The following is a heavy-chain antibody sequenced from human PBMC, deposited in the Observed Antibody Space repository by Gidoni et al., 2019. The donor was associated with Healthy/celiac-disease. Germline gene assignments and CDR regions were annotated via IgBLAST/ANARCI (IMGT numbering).Heavy chain of an antibody. Sequence: EVQLVESGGGLVKPGGSLRLSCAASAFTFSSYSINWVRQAPGKGLECVSSISSSSSYIYYADSVKGRFTISRDNAKNSLYLQMNSLRAEDTAVYYCAREGGYCSSTSCYNPVYWGQGTLVTVSS. V-gene: IGHV3-21*01. J-gene: IGHJ4*02. D-gene: IGHD2-2*02. CDR1: AFTFSSYS. CDR3: AREGGYCSSTSCYNPVY. CDR2: ISSSSSYI.